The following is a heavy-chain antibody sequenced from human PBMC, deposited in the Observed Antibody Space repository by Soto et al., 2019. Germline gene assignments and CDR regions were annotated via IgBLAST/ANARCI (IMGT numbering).Heavy chain of an antibody. D-gene: IGHD4-17*01. CDR1: GGSVTNSSYY. V-gene: IGHV4-39*01. CDR3: VSQRTTVPTQAYFDY. Sequence: SETLSLTCTVSGGSVTNSSYYWGWIRQSPGKGLEWIGSVYYRGRSYSKSSVKSRVTISVDTSKNRFSLSSNSVTASDTAVYFCVSQRTTVPTQAYFDYWGPGALVTVSS. CDR2: VYYRGRS. J-gene: IGHJ4*02.